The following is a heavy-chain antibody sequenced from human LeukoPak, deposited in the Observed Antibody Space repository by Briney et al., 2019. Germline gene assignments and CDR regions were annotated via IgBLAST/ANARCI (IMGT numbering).Heavy chain of an antibody. CDR3: ARDSVSPEMATIFPFDY. J-gene: IGHJ4*02. CDR1: GFTFSSYS. Sequence: PGGSLRLSCAASGFTFSSYSMKWVRQAPGKGLEWVSSISSSSSYIYYADSVKGRFTISRDNAKNSLYLQMNSLRAEDTAVYYCARDSVSPEMATIFPFDYWGQGTLVTVSS. D-gene: IGHD5-24*01. V-gene: IGHV3-21*01. CDR2: ISSSSSYI.